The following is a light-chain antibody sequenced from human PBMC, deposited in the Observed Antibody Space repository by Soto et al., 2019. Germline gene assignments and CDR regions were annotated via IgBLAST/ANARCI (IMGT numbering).Light chain of an antibody. Sequence: EIVLTQSPSTLSLSPGERATLSCRASQSVSSNLAWYQQKPGQAPRLLIYGASTRATGIPARFSGSGSGTEFTLTISSLQSEDFAVYYCQQYNNWPPNTFGQGTKVAI. CDR3: QQYNNWPPNT. CDR1: QSVSSN. CDR2: GAS. J-gene: IGKJ1*01. V-gene: IGKV3-15*01.